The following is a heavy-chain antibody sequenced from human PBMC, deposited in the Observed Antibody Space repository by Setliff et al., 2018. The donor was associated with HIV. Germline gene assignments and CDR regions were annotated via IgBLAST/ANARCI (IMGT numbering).Heavy chain of an antibody. V-gene: IGHV1-24*01. CDR1: GYTLAELS. J-gene: IGHJ4*02. Sequence: GASVKVSCKVSGYTLAELSMHWVRQAPGKGLEWMGGFDPEDGETIYAQKFQGRVSMTEEKSTDTAYMELSSLRSDDTAVYYCATFYNSGSLTSFDYWGQGTQVTVSS. CDR3: ATFYNSGSLTSFDY. CDR2: FDPEDGET. D-gene: IGHD3-10*01.